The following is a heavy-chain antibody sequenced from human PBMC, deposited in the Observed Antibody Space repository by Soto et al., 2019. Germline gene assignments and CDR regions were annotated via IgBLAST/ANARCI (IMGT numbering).Heavy chain of an antibody. CDR2: IYTSGSTI. J-gene: IGHJ6*02. V-gene: IGHV3-48*02. CDR3: ARGYYGMDV. CDR1: GFTCGSYS. Sequence: GGSLRLACAASGFTCGSYSMNWVRQAPGKGLEWVSYIYTSGSTIYYADSVKGRFTISRDNAKNSLYLQMNSLRDEDTAVYYCARGYYGMDVWGQGTTVTVSS.